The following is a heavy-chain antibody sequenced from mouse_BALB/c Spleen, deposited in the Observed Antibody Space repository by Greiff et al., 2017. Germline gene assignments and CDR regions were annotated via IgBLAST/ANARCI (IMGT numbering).Heavy chain of an antibody. CDR1: GFTFSSYA. CDR2: ISSGGST. Sequence: EVQRVESGGGLVKPGGSLKLSCAASGFTFSSYAMSWVRQTPEKRLEWVASISSGGSTYYPDSVKGRFTISRDNARNILYLQMSSLRSEDTAMYYCARLLYFDYWGQGTTLTVSS. CDR3: ARLLYFDY. J-gene: IGHJ2*01. V-gene: IGHV5-6-5*01.